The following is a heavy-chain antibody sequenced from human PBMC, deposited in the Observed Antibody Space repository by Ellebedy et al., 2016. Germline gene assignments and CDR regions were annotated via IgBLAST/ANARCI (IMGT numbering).Heavy chain of an antibody. V-gene: IGHV3-11*06. CDR3: ARDYYGSGSYQDY. J-gene: IGHJ4*02. D-gene: IGHD3-10*01. Sequence: LSLTCAASGFTFSDYYMSWIRQAPGKGLEWVSYISSSNTYTNYADSVKGRFTISRDNAKNSLYLQMNSLRAEDTAVYYCARDYYGSGSYQDYWGQGTLVTVSS. CDR1: GFTFSDYY. CDR2: ISSSNTYT.